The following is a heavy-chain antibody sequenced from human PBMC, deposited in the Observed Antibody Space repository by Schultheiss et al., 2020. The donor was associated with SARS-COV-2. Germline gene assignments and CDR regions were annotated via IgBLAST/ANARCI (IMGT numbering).Heavy chain of an antibody. Sequence: SVKVSCKASGGTFSSYAISWVRQAPGQGLEWMGRIIPILGIANYAQKFQGRVTITADKSTSTAYMELSSLRSEDTAVYYCARFRLSSYYYMDVWGKGTTVTVSS. CDR2: IIPILGIA. V-gene: IGHV1-69*04. D-gene: IGHD3-16*02. J-gene: IGHJ6*03. CDR1: GGTFSSYA. CDR3: ARFRLSSYYYMDV.